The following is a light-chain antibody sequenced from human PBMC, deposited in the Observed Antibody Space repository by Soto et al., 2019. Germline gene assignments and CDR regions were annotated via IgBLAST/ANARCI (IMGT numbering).Light chain of an antibody. CDR2: GAF. V-gene: IGKV3-11*01. J-gene: IGKJ5*01. CDR1: QSVSSY. Sequence: EIVLTQSPATLSLSPGERATLSCRASQSVSSYLAWYQQKPGQAPSLLIYGAFTRATGIPARFSGTGSGTEFTLTISSLQSEDFAVYYCQHRTNWPITFGQGTRLEIK. CDR3: QHRTNWPIT.